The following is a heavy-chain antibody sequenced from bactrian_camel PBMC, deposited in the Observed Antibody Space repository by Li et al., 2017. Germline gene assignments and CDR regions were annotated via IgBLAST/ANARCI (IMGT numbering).Heavy chain of an antibody. Sequence: VQLVESGGGSVQAGGSLRLSCTYPQRSFMSDGCMAWFRQAPGEEEEGVASIDSDGRTNYAESVKGRFTISKDNSKRTLYLQMDSLKPEDSGTYYCAASGINGHCSDLQGSAHIYWGQGTQVTVS. V-gene: IGHV3S57*01. J-gene: IGHJ4*01. CDR1: QRSFMSDGC. CDR2: IDSDGRT. CDR3: AASGINGHCSDLQGSAHIY. D-gene: IGHD1*01.